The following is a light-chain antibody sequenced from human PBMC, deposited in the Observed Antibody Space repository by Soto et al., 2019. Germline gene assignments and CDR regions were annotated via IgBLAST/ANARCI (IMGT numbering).Light chain of an antibody. CDR2: EVS. CDR1: KNNVGGYNY. CDR3: SSYAGSNNLL. V-gene: IGLV2-8*01. Sequence: QSAPAQPPPASGDPGQSATISSPGTKNNVGGYNYVSWYQQHPGKAPKLMIYEVSKRPSGVPDRFSGSKSGNTASLTVSGLQAEDEADYYCSSYAGSNNLLFGGGTKVTVL. J-gene: IGLJ2*01.